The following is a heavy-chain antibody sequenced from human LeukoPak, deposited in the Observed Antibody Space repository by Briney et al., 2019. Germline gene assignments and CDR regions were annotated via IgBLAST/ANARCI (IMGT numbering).Heavy chain of an antibody. CDR1: GFTFSSYA. Sequence: GGSLRLSCAASGFTFSSYAMSWVRQAQGQGLEWVSALSGSGGSTYYADSVKGRFTISRDNSKKTLYLQMISLRAEDTAVYYCAKGPYDSSGSDYWGQGTLVTVSS. CDR2: LSGSGGST. CDR3: AKGPYDSSGSDY. V-gene: IGHV3-23*01. J-gene: IGHJ4*02. D-gene: IGHD3-22*01.